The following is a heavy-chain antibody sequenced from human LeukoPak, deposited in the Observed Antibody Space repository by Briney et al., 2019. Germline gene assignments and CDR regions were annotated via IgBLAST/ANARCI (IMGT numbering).Heavy chain of an antibody. CDR3: ATHGGVGSSGWQHDY. CDR2: ISSSSSYT. D-gene: IGHD6-19*01. Sequence: GGSLRLSCAASGFTFSDYYMSWIRQAPGKGLEWVSYISSSSSYTNYADSVKGRFTISRDNAKNSLYLQMNSLRAEDTAVYYCATHGGVGSSGWQHDYWGQGTLVTVSS. CDR1: GFTFSDYY. J-gene: IGHJ4*02. V-gene: IGHV3-11*06.